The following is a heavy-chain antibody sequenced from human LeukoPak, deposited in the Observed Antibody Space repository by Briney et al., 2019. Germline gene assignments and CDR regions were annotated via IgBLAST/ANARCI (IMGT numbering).Heavy chain of an antibody. V-gene: IGHV3-74*01. D-gene: IGHD3-16*01. Sequence: GGSLRLSCAASGFTFSNYWMHRVHQAPGKGLEWVSRINERATIIGYADSVKGRFTISREDARNTLYLQMNSLTAEDTAVYYCVRDLILVWTPGDDFDHWGQGTLVTVS. CDR3: VRDLILVWTPGDDFDH. J-gene: IGHJ4*02. CDR2: INERATII. CDR1: GFTFSNYW.